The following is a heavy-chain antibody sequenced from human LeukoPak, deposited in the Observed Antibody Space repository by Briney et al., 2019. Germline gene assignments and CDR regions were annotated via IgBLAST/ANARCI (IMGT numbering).Heavy chain of an antibody. CDR2: IFYSGSA. CDR3: VRGYASDY. D-gene: IGHD2-2*01. V-gene: IGHV4-39*01. J-gene: IGHJ4*02. CDR1: GASISTSTYS. Sequence: SETLSLTCTVSGASISTSTYSWGWIRQPPGKGLEWIGSIFYSGSAYYNPSLKSRVTISVDTSKNQFSLKLSSVTAADTAVYYCVRGYASDYWGQGTLVTVSS.